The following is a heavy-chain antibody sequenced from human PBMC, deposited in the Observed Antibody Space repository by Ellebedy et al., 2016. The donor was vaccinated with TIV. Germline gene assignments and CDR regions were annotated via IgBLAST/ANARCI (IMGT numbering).Heavy chain of an antibody. D-gene: IGHD7-27*01. CDR2: INTNSGNP. V-gene: IGHV7-4-1*02. Sequence: AASVKVSCKASGSTFASYGVNWVRQAPGQGLEWMGWINTNSGNPTYAQAFTGRIVFSLDTSVSTAYLQISSLRAEDSAVYYCARTGIWGNAFDIWGQGTMVTVSS. J-gene: IGHJ3*02. CDR3: ARTGIWGNAFDI. CDR1: GSTFASYG.